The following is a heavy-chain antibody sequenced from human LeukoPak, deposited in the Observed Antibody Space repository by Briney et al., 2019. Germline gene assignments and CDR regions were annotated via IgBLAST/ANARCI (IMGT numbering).Heavy chain of an antibody. CDR3: ARSELNDYFKY. CDR2: ISQSGNS. CDR1: GYSISSGYD. J-gene: IGHJ4*01. Sequence: SETLSLTCTVSGYSISSGYDWGWIRQSPGKGLEWIGSISQSGNSYDNPSLKGRVTISVDTSKNLFFLRLSSVTAADTAVYFCARSELNDYFKYWGHGTLVTVSS. V-gene: IGHV4-38-2*02. D-gene: IGHD1-1*01.